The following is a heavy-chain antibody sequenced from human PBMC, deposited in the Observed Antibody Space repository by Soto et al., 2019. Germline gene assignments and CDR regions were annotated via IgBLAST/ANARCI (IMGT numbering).Heavy chain of an antibody. Sequence: VQLVQSGAEVKKPGASVKVSCKASGYIFNRYVMHWVRQAPGQRPEWMGWIDAGNGKTKYSGKFQGRVTITRDTSASTAYMELTTLRSEDTAVYYCARGRGWYDYWGQGTQVIVSS. D-gene: IGHD6-19*01. CDR3: ARGRGWYDY. CDR1: GYIFNRYV. J-gene: IGHJ4*02. CDR2: IDAGNGKT. V-gene: IGHV1-3*01.